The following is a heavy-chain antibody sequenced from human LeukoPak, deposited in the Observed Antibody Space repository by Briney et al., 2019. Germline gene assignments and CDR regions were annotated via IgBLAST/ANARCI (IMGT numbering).Heavy chain of an antibody. J-gene: IGHJ6*02. Sequence: ASVKVSCKVSGYTLTELSMHWLRQAPGKGLEWMGGFDPEDGETIYAQKFQGRVTMTEDTSTDTAYMELSSLRSEDTAVYYCATDSSGWYYYCGMDVWGQGTTVTVSS. CDR3: ATDSSGWYYYCGMDV. D-gene: IGHD6-19*01. V-gene: IGHV1-24*01. CDR1: GYTLTELS. CDR2: FDPEDGET.